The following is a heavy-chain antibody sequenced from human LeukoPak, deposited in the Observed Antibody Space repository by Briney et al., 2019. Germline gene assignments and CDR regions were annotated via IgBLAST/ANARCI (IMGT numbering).Heavy chain of an antibody. CDR2: IRSDGSDK. D-gene: IGHD6-13*01. V-gene: IGHV3-30*02. Sequence: GGSLRLSCAASGFTFSSYGMHWVRQAPGKGLEWVAFIRSDGSDKYYADSVKGRFTISRDNSKNTLYLEMNSLRAEDTAVYYCARSYSSSWYESYAFDIWGQGTMVTVSS. CDR1: GFTFSSYG. CDR3: ARSYSSSWYESYAFDI. J-gene: IGHJ3*02.